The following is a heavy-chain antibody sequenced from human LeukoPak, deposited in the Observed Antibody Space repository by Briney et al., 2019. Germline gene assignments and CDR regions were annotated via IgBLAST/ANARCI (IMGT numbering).Heavy chain of an antibody. D-gene: IGHD3-10*01. Sequence: SQTLSLTCTVSGGSISSGEYYWSWIRQPPGKGLEWIGFIHYSGKSLYNPSLKSRLTISVDTSKNQLSLKLSSVTAADTAVYYCARYDRRITMVRGVMMVYYYGMDVWGQGTTVTVSS. CDR2: IHYSGKS. CDR3: ARYDRRITMVRGVMMVYYYGMDV. CDR1: GGSISSGEYY. J-gene: IGHJ6*02. V-gene: IGHV4-30-4*01.